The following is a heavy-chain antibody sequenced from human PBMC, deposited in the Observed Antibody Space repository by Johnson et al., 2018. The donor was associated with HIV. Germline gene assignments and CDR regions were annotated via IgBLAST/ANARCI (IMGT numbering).Heavy chain of an antibody. V-gene: IGHV3-53*01. J-gene: IGHJ3*02. CDR2: ISPGGST. Sequence: VQVLESGGGFIQPGGSLRLSCAASAFTVSSNYMSWVRQAPGKGLEWVSIISPGGSTYYTDAVKGRFTISRDNSDNTLFLQMNSLRADDTALDYSALSTSWSIAFDIWGQGTMVTVSS. CDR3: ALSTSWSIAFDI. D-gene: IGHD6-13*01. CDR1: AFTVSSNY.